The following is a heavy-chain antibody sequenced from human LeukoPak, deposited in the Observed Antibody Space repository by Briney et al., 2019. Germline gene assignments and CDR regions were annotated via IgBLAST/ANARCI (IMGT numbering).Heavy chain of an antibody. V-gene: IGHV3-30*04. CDR3: ARSPGPAAVAFDY. J-gene: IGHJ4*02. CDR1: GFKFYSYA. CDR2: ISFDGSEK. D-gene: IGHD6-13*01. Sequence: GGSLRLSCAASGFKFYSYAMHWVRQAPGKGLEWVASISFDGSEKYYRDSVKGRFTISRDNSKKTVSLQMNSLRPEDTAVYYCARSPGPAAVAFDYWGQGTLVTVSS.